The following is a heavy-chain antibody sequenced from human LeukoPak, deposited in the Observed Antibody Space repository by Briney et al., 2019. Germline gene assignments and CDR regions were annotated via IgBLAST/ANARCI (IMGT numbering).Heavy chain of an antibody. J-gene: IGHJ5*02. CDR1: GFTFSSYS. Sequence: GGSLRLSCAASGFTFSSYSMNWVRQAPGKGLEWVSYISSGGSAIYHADSVKGRFTIYRDNARSSLDLQMNGLRAEDTAVYYCARAYCSSTSCYDSWFDPWGQGTLVTVSS. D-gene: IGHD2-2*01. V-gene: IGHV3-48*04. CDR3: ARAYCSSTSCYDSWFDP. CDR2: ISSGGSAI.